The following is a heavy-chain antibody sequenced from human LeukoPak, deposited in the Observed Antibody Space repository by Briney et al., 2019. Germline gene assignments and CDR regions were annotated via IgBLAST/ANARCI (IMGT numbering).Heavy chain of an antibody. J-gene: IGHJ4*02. CDR1: GFTFSSYS. CDR2: ISSSSSYI. V-gene: IGHV3-21*01. CDR3: ARVMGAAAGHDY. Sequence: PGGSLRLSCAASGFTFSSYSMNWVRQAPGKGLEWVSSISSSSSYIYYADSVKGRFTISRDNAKNSLYLQMNSLRAEDTAVYYCARVMGAAAGHDYWGQGTLVTVPS. D-gene: IGHD6-13*01.